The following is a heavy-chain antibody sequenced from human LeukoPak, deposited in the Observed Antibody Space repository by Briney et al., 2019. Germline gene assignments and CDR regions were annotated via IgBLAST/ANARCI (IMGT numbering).Heavy chain of an antibody. CDR3: AREDIVVELAAKWMDYYMDV. J-gene: IGHJ6*03. D-gene: IGHD2-2*01. Sequence: PGGSLRLSCAASGFTFSDYYMSWIRQAPGKGLEWVSFISSSGSTIHYADSVKGRFTTSRDNAQNSLYLQMNSLRAEDTAVYYCAREDIVVELAAKWMDYYMDVWGKGTTVTVSS. CDR2: ISSSGSTI. CDR1: GFTFSDYY. V-gene: IGHV3-11*01.